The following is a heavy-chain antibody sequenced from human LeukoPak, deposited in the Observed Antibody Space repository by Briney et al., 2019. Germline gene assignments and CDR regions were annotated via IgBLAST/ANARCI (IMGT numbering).Heavy chain of an antibody. CDR2: INPNSGGT. CDR1: GYTFTGYY. Sequence: ASVKVSCKASGYTFTGYYMHWVRQAPGQGLEWMGWINPNSGGTNYAQKFQGRVTMTRDTSISTAHMELSRLRSDDTAVYYCATSPPGIVGAHLGPLWGQGTLVTVSS. CDR3: ATSPPGIVGAHLGPL. D-gene: IGHD1-26*01. J-gene: IGHJ4*02. V-gene: IGHV1-2*02.